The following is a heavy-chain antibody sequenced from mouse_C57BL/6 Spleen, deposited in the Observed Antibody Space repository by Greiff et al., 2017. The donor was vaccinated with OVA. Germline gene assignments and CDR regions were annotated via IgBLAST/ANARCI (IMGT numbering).Heavy chain of an antibody. D-gene: IGHD1-1*01. CDR1: GYTFTSYW. Sequence: VQLQQSGTELVKPGASVKLSCKASGYTFTSYWMHWVKQRPGQGLEWIGNINPSNGGTNYNEKFKSKATLTVDKSSSTAYMQLSSLTSEDSAVYYCARDYYGSSYEAWFAYWGQGTLVTVSA. V-gene: IGHV1-53*01. CDR3: ARDYYGSSYEAWFAY. CDR2: INPSNGGT. J-gene: IGHJ3*01.